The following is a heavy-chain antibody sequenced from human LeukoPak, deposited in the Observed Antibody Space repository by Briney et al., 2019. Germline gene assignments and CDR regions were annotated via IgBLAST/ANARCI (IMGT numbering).Heavy chain of an antibody. J-gene: IGHJ4*02. CDR2: IYYSGST. CDR1: GGSISNYY. CDR3: ARGGDYGVYYFDY. V-gene: IGHV4-59*01. D-gene: IGHD4-17*01. Sequence: SETLSLTCTVSGGSISNYYWSWIRQPPGKGLEWVGYIYYSGSTNYNPSLRSRVTISVDTSENQFSLKLSSVTAADTAVCYCARGGDYGVYYFDYWGQGTLVTVSS.